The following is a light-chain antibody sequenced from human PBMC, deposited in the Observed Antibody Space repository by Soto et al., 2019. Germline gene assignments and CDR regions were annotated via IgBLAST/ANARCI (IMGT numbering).Light chain of an antibody. CDR1: SSDVGGYNY. Sequence: QSALTQPASVSGSPGQSITISCTGTSSDVGGYNYVSWYQQHPGKAPKLMIYEVSNRPSGVSNRFSGSKSGNTASLTISGLQAEDEADDYCSSSTSSSTPYVFGTGTKLTVL. V-gene: IGLV2-14*01. CDR3: SSSTSSSTPYV. CDR2: EVS. J-gene: IGLJ1*01.